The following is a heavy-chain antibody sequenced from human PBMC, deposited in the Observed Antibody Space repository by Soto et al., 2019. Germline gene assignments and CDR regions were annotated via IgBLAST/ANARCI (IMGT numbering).Heavy chain of an antibody. V-gene: IGHV2-5*02. CDR2: IYWDDDK. CDR3: AHRRIDLYYDYVWGSYRYTSDFDY. J-gene: IGHJ4*02. CDR1: GFSLSTSGVG. Sequence: QITLKESGPTLVKPTQTLTLTCTFSGFSLSTSGVGVGWIRQPPGKALEWLALIYWDDDKRYSPSLKSRLTITKATPKNQVVLTMTNMDPVDTATYYCAHRRIDLYYDYVWGSYRYTSDFDYWGQGTLVTVSS. D-gene: IGHD3-16*02.